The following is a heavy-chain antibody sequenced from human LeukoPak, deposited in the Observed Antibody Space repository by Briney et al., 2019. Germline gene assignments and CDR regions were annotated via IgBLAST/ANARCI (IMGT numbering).Heavy chain of an antibody. Sequence: GGSLRLSCEASGFTFSSYTLTWVRQAPGKGLECVSAISGSSSRAYYADSVKGRFIISRDNSKNTVYLQMNSLRVEDTSVYYCYYASGSYPWGQGTLVTVSS. J-gene: IGHJ5*02. CDR1: GFTFSSYT. D-gene: IGHD3-10*01. CDR3: YYASGSYP. CDR2: ISGSSSRA. V-gene: IGHV3-23*01.